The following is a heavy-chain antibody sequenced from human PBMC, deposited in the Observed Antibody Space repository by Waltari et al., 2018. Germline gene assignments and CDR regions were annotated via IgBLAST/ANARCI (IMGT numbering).Heavy chain of an antibody. D-gene: IGHD3-10*01. J-gene: IGHJ6*02. CDR3: ARVVGGLAHYYYYGMDV. CDR1: GGTFSSYA. CDR2: IIPILGTA. V-gene: IGHV1-69*08. Sequence: QVQLVQSGAEVKKPGSSVKVSCKASGGTFSSYAISWVRQAPGQGLEWMGRIIPILGTANYAQEVKGRVTITADKSTSKAYMELSSLIAEDTAVYYCARVVGGLAHYYYYGMDVWGQGTTVTVSS.